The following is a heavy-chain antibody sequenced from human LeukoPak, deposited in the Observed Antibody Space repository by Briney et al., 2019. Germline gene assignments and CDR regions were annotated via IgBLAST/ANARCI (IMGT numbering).Heavy chain of an antibody. Sequence: SETLSLTCAVYGGSFSGYYWSWIRQPPGKGLEWIGEINHSGSTNYNPSLKSRVTISVDTSKNQFSLKLSSVTAADTAVYYCARDFDEGYCSGGSCLQDAFDIWGQGTMVTVSS. V-gene: IGHV4-34*01. CDR1: GGSFSGYY. D-gene: IGHD2-15*01. J-gene: IGHJ3*02. CDR2: INHSGST. CDR3: ARDFDEGYCSGGSCLQDAFDI.